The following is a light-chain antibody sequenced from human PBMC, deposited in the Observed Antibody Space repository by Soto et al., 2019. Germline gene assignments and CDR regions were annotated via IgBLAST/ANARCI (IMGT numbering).Light chain of an antibody. V-gene: IGLV4-69*01. CDR2: LNSDGSH. J-gene: IGLJ2*01. CDR3: QTWGTGIGV. Sequence: QLVLTQSPSASASLGASVKLTCTLSSGHSSYAIAWHQQQPEKGPRYLMNLNSDGSHSKGDGIPDRFSGSSSGAERYLTISSLQSEDEADYYCQTWGTGIGVFGGGTKVTV. CDR1: SGHSSYA.